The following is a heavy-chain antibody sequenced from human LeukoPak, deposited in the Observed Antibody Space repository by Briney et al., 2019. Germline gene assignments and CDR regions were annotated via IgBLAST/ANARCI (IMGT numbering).Heavy chain of an antibody. CDR2: IYYDGST. CDR1: GGSITYYY. V-gene: IGHV4-59*01. D-gene: IGHD6-19*01. Sequence: SETLSLTFTVSGGSITYYYWSWIRQPPGKGLEWMGYIYYDGSTNYNPSLKSRVTISVDTSKNQFSLRLTSVTAADTAVYYCARVGVAGPYYFDYWGQGTLVTVSS. CDR3: ARVGVAGPYYFDY. J-gene: IGHJ4*02.